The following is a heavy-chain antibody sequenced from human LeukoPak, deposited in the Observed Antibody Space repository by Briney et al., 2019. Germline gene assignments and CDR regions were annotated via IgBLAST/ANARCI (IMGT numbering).Heavy chain of an antibody. J-gene: IGHJ4*02. Sequence: GGSLRLSCAASGFTFSSYWMHWVRQAPGKGLVWVSRINSDGSSTSYADSVKGRFTISRDNAKITLYLQMSSLRAEDWAVYYCARGVAAAKTDYWGQGTLVSVSS. CDR2: INSDGSST. CDR1: GFTFSSYW. CDR3: ARGVAAAKTDY. V-gene: IGHV3-74*01. D-gene: IGHD6-13*01.